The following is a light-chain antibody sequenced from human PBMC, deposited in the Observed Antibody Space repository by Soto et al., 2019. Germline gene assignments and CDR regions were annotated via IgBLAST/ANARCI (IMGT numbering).Light chain of an antibody. CDR3: QQYGSSSVT. CDR1: QNVASNY. V-gene: IGKV3-20*01. CDR2: GAS. J-gene: IGKJ1*01. Sequence: EIVLTQSPGTLSLSPGERATLSSRASQNVASNYLAWYQQKPGQAPRLLIYGASRRATGIPDRFSGSGSGTDFTLTISRLEPEDFAVYTCQQYGSSSVTFGQGTKVEIK.